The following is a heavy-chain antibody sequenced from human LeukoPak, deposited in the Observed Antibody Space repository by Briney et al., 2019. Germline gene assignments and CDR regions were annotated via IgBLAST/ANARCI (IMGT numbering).Heavy chain of an antibody. D-gene: IGHD6-6*01. V-gene: IGHV1-8*01. CDR2: MNPNSGNT. J-gene: IGHJ4*02. CDR3: ASSIAARPWAPDY. CDR1: GYTFTSYD. Sequence: RGASVKVSCKASGYTFTSYDINWVRQATGQGLEWMGWMNPNSGNTGYAQKFQGRVTMTRNTSISTAYMELSSLRSEDTAVYYCASSIAARPWAPDYWGQGTLVTVSS.